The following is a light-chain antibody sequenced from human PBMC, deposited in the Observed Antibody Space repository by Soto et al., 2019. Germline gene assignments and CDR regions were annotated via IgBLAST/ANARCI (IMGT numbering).Light chain of an antibody. Sequence: EIVLTQSPATLSLSPGERATLSCGASQSVSSSYLAWYQQKPGLAPRLLIYDASSRATGIPDRFSGSGSGTDFTLTISRLEPEDFAVYYCQQYDSSPETFGQGTKVEIK. V-gene: IGKV3D-20*01. CDR2: DAS. CDR1: QSVSSSY. J-gene: IGKJ1*01. CDR3: QQYDSSPET.